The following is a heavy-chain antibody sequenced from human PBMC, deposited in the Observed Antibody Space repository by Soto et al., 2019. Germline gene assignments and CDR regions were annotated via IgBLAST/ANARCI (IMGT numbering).Heavy chain of an antibody. J-gene: IGHJ5*02. D-gene: IGHD3-3*01. CDR1: GGSISSGGYY. V-gene: IGHV4-31*03. Sequence: PSETLSLTCTVSGGSISSGGYYWSWIRQHPGKGLERIGYIYYSGSTYYNPSLKSRVNISVDTSKNQFSLKLSSVTAADTVVYYCARYPFYDFWSGYPQPDPLSWFDPWGQGTLVTVSS. CDR2: IYYSGST. CDR3: ARYPFYDFWSGYPQPDPLSWFDP.